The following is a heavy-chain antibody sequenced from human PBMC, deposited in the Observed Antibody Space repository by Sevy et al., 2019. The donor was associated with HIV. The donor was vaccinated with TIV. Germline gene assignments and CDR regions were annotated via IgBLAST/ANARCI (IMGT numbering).Heavy chain of an antibody. J-gene: IGHJ4*02. CDR3: ARDHNWGYDS. Sequence: SQTLSRTCAISGDSVSKNGVAWNWIRQSPSRGLEWMGRTYYRSKWYNDYAPSVKSRVTINPDSPKNQFSLQLNSVTPEDTAVYYCARDHNWGYDSWGQGTLVTVSS. V-gene: IGHV6-1*01. CDR1: GDSVSKNGVA. D-gene: IGHD7-27*01. CDR2: TYYRSKWYN.